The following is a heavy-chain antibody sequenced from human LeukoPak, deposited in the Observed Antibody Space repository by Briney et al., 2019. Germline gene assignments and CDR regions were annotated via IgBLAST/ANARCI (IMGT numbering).Heavy chain of an antibody. V-gene: IGHV1-18*01. CDR1: GYPFDNFG. J-gene: IGHJ4*02. CDR2: ISAYNGNT. D-gene: IGHD4-17*01. CDR3: ARDRLGGDLTGESLY. Sequence: GAAVNVSCKASGYPFDNFGLTWVRQAPGQGLEWMGGISAYNGNTHYAQKFRGRLTMTTDTSTTTAYLELRSLKSDDTAVYYCARDRLGGDLTGESLYWGQGTLVTVSS.